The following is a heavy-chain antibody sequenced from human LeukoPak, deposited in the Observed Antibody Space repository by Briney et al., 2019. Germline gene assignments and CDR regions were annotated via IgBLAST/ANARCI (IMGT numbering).Heavy chain of an antibody. Sequence: SETLSLTCTVSGGSISSDYWSWIRQPPGKGLEWIGRIYHSGGTYYNPSLKSRVTISLDTSKNQFSLKLSSVTAADTAVYYCARGTYGDYGLFDYWGQGTLVTVSS. J-gene: IGHJ4*02. D-gene: IGHD4-17*01. CDR1: GGSISSDY. CDR2: IYHSGGT. V-gene: IGHV4-38-2*02. CDR3: ARGTYGDYGLFDY.